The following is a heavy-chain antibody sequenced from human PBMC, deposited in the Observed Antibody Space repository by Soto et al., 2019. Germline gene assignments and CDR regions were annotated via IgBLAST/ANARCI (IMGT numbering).Heavy chain of an antibody. Sequence: SETLSLTCTVAGGSISGYYWSWIRQHPGKGLEWIGYIYYSGSTNYNPSLKSRVTISVDTSKNQFSLKLSSVTAADTAVYYCARQPVWFGELFSYYYGMDVWGQGTTVTVSS. D-gene: IGHD3-10*01. CDR3: ARQPVWFGELFSYYYGMDV. CDR1: GGSISGYY. J-gene: IGHJ6*02. CDR2: IYYSGST. V-gene: IGHV4-59*08.